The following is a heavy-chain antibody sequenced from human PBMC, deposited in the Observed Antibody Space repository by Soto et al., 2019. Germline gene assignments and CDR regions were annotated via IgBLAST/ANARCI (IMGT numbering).Heavy chain of an antibody. CDR1: GFTVSRKY. J-gene: IGHJ3*01. CDR3: ARDQLYYNDISGRPLNAFDV. D-gene: IGHD3-22*01. V-gene: IGHV3-48*01. CDR2: IGIGSSTK. Sequence: GGSLRLSCAASGFTVSRKYMSCVRQAPGKGLEWVSYIGIGSSTKYCADSVKGRFTISRDNAKNSLYLQMNSLRAEDTAVYYCARDQLYYNDISGRPLNAFDVWGQGTMVTVSS.